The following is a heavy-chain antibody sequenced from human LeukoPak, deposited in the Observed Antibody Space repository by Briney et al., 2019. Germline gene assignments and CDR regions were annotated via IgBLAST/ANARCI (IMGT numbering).Heavy chain of an antibody. J-gene: IGHJ6*03. V-gene: IGHV3-43*01. CDR1: GFTFDDYT. CDR3: ARDRGGAYDYYYYMDV. CDR2: ISWDGGST. D-gene: IGHD3-16*01. Sequence: GGSLRLSCAASGFTFDDYTMHWVRQAPGKGLEWVSLISWDGGSTYYADSVKGRFTISRDNSKNSLYLQMNSLRAEDTAVYYCARDRGGAYDYYYYMDVWGKGTTVTVSS.